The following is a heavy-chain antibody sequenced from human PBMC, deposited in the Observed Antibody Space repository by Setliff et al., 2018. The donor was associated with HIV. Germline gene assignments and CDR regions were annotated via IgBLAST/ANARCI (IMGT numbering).Heavy chain of an antibody. CDR3: VRHTAVNISPSGMGYYYIDV. J-gene: IGHJ6*03. V-gene: IGHV4-39*01. CDR1: GGSIFNGSSW. CDR2: IYYRGGI. D-gene: IGHD4-17*01. Sequence: LSLTCTVSGGSIFNGSSWWGWVRQPPGKPLEWLATIYYRGGIFYNPSLKSRITVSLDTSKNQFSVNLRSVTAADTAVYYCVRHTAVNISPSGMGYYYIDVWDKGTSVTV.